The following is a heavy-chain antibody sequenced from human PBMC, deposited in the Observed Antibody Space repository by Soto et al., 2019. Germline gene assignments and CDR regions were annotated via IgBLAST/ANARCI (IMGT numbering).Heavy chain of an antibody. V-gene: IGHV3-11*01. J-gene: IGHJ4*02. D-gene: IGHD6-19*01. CDR1: GFPFSNYY. CDR3: ARSYSSGWEFDY. CDR2: ISSTGRTT. Sequence: GGSLRLSSGAPGFPFSNYYMSWIRQAPGKGLEWVSYISSTGRTTYYADSVKGRFTVSRDNAQNSLSLKLNSLRVEGTAVYYCARSYSSGWEFDYWGQGTQVTVSS.